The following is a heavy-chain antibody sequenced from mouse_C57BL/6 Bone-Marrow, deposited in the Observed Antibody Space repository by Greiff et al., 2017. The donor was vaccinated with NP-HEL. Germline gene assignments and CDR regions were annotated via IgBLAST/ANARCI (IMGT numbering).Heavy chain of an antibody. CDR1: GYTFSTSW. V-gene: IGHV1-82*01. D-gene: IGHD6-1*01. Sequence: QVQLQQSGPELVKPGASVKISCKASGYTFSTSWMNWMKQRPGKGLEWIGRIYPGDGYTHYSGNFEGKASLTADKSSNSAYMQLSSLTSEDSAVYFCARGESWGAFFDYGGQGTTLTVSA. J-gene: IGHJ2*01. CDR3: ARGESWGAFFDY. CDR2: IYPGDGYT.